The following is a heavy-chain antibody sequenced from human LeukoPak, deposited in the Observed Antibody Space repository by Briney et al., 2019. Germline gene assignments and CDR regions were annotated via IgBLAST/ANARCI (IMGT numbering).Heavy chain of an antibody. CDR3: ARRKDGYNYMHV. D-gene: IGHD5-24*01. CDR1: GFTFDDYG. J-gene: IGHJ6*03. CDR2: INWKGGST. V-gene: IGHV3-20*04. Sequence: GGSLRVSCAASGFTFDDYGMSWVRQAPGKGLEWVSGINWKGGSTGYADSVKGRFTISRDNAKNSLYVQMNSLRAEDTALYYCARRKDGYNYMHVWGKGTTVTVSS.